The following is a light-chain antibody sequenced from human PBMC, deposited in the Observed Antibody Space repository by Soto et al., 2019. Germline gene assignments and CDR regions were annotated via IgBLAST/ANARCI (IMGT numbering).Light chain of an antibody. V-gene: IGLV1-44*01. J-gene: IGLJ2*01. Sequence: QPVLTQPPSASGTPGQRVIISCSGSNSNIGINTVNWYHQLPGRDPTLLNYCNNQHPSGVPYRFSGSKSGASAALAISGRQSEDEADYYCAAWDASRNGVVFGGGTKLTVL. CDR3: AAWDASRNGVV. CDR2: CNN. CDR1: NSNIGINT.